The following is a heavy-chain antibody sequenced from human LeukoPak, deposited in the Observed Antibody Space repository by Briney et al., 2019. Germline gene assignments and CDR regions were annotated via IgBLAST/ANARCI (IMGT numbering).Heavy chain of an antibody. CDR1: GFTFSSYS. V-gene: IGHV3-48*02. J-gene: IGHJ6*02. D-gene: IGHD2-21*01. CDR3: ARPNCGGTYGMDV. Sequence: GGSLRLSCAASGFTFSSYSMIWVRQAPGKGLEWVSYISSSSTSIYYADSVKGRFTISRDNAKNSLYLQMDSLRDEDTAVYYCARPNCGGTYGMDVWGQGTTVTVSS. CDR2: ISSSSTSI.